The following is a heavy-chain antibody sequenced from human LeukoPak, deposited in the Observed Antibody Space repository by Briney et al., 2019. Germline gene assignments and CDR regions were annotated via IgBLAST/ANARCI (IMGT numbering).Heavy chain of an antibody. CDR1: GYTFTSYG. Sequence: ASVKVSCKASGYTFTSYGINWVRQATGQGLEWMGWMNPNSGNTGYAQKFQGRVTITRNTSISTAYMELSSLRSEDTAVYYCARGTFDSSGSFDYWGQGTLVTVSS. J-gene: IGHJ4*02. CDR3: ARGTFDSSGSFDY. D-gene: IGHD3-22*01. V-gene: IGHV1-8*03. CDR2: MNPNSGNT.